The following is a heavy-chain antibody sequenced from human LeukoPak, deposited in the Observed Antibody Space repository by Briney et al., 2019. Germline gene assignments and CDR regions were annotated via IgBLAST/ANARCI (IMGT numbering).Heavy chain of an antibody. CDR2: IYPGDSDT. CDR1: GYSFKTYW. J-gene: IGHJ4*02. D-gene: IGHD1-1*01. CDR3: ARPNGRQLWSWYFDY. V-gene: IGHV5-51*01. Sequence: GESLKISCKGSGYSFKTYWIGWVRQMPGKGLELMGIIYPGDSDTRYSPSFQGQVTISADKSTSTAYVQWSSLKASGTATYYCARPNGRQLWSWYFDYWGQGTLVTVSS.